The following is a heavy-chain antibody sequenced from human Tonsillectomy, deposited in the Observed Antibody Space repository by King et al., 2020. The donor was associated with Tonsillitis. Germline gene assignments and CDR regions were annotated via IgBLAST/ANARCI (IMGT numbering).Heavy chain of an antibody. CDR1: GFTFSSYA. Sequence: VQLVESGGGLVQPGGSLRLSCVASGFTFSSYAMSWVRQAPGKGLEWVSTISAGGYNIYYADSVKGRFTVSRDNSGNTVYLQMNSLRADDSAVYYCAKAPWLQSPHWFGTWGQGTLVTVSS. D-gene: IGHD5-24*01. J-gene: IGHJ5*02. CDR3: AKAPWLQSPHWFGT. CDR2: ISAGGYNI. V-gene: IGHV3-23*04.